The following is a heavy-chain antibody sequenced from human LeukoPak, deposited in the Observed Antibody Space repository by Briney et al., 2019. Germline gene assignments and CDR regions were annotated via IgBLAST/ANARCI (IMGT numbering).Heavy chain of an antibody. CDR1: GYTFTSYD. D-gene: IGHD5-18*01. CDR2: MNPNSGNT. V-gene: IGHV1-8*03. J-gene: IGHJ4*02. CDR3: VRRRGSAYGVLDY. Sequence: ASVKVSCKASGYTFTSYDINWVRQATGQGLEWMGWMNPNSGNTGYAQKFQGRVTITRNTSISTAYMELSSLRSEDTAVYYCVRRRGSAYGVLDYWGQGALVTVSS.